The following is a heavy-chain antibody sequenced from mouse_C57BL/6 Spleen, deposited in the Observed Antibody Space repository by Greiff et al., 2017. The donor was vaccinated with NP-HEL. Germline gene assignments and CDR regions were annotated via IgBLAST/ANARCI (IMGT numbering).Heavy chain of an antibody. V-gene: IGHV3-6*01. Sequence: EVKLMESGPGLVKPSQSLSLTCSVTGYSITSGYYWNWIRQFPGNKLEWMGYISYDGSNNYNPSLKNRISITRDTSKNQFFLKLNSVTTEDTATYYCASAPYGPFDYWGQGTTLTVSS. D-gene: IGHD1-1*02. CDR3: ASAPYGPFDY. J-gene: IGHJ2*01. CDR2: ISYDGSN. CDR1: GYSITSGYY.